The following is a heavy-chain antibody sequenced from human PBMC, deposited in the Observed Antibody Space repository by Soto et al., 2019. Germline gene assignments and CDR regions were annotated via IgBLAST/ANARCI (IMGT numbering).Heavy chain of an antibody. CDR2: ISAYNGDT. CDR3: ATVRQLVGYFYYYMDV. Sequence: QVQLLQSGAEVKKPGASVKVSCKASGYTFTNYGITWVRQAPGQGLEWMGWISAYNGDTHYTQRLQGRVTMTTDTSTSTAYMELRGLRSDDTAVYYCATVRQLVGYFYYYMDVWGKVTTVTVSS. D-gene: IGHD6-6*01. CDR1: GYTFTNYG. J-gene: IGHJ6*03. V-gene: IGHV1-18*01.